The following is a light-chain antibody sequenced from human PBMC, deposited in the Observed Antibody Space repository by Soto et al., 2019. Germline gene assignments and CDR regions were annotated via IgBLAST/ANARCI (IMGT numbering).Light chain of an antibody. CDR2: EVN. CDR3: CSYTGSNTFV. J-gene: IGLJ1*01. V-gene: IGLV2-23*02. Sequence: QSALTQPASVSGSPGQSITISCTGTNNDVGSYTFVSWYQQHPGKAPKVLIYEVNKRPSGVSNRFSGSKSGNTASLTISGLQADDESDYSCCSYTGSNTFVFGTGTKLTVL. CDR1: NNDVGSYTF.